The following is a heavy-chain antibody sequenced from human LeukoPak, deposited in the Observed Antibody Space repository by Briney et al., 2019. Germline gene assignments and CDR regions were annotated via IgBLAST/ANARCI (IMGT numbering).Heavy chain of an antibody. CDR1: GFTFSSYA. Sequence: PGRSLRLSCAASGFTFSSYAMHWVRQAPGKGLEWVAVISYDGSNKYYADSVKGRFTISRDNSKNTLYLQMNSLRAEDTAVYYCARAPGYYDSSGDYHWGQGTLVTVSS. CDR3: ARAPGYYDSSGDYH. V-gene: IGHV3-30*04. CDR2: ISYDGSNK. D-gene: IGHD3-22*01. J-gene: IGHJ5*02.